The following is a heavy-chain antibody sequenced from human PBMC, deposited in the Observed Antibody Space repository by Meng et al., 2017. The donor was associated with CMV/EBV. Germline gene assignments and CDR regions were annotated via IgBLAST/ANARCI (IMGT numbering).Heavy chain of an antibody. J-gene: IGHJ4*02. D-gene: IGHD2-2*01. V-gene: IGHV1-18*01. CDR2: ISAYNDNT. CDR1: GYTFTNYG. CDR3: ARDGGRYFSTIGCYTPQFDY. Sequence: ASAKVSCKASGYTFTNYGISWVRQAPGQGLEWMGWISAYNDNTNYPQNFQGRVTMTTDTSTSTAYMELRGLAFDDTAVYYCARDGGRYFSTIGCYTPQFDYWGQGTLVTVSS.